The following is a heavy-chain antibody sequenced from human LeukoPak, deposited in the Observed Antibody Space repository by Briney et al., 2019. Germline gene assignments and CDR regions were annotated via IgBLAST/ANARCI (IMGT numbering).Heavy chain of an antibody. D-gene: IGHD1-26*01. V-gene: IGHV1-2*02. J-gene: IGHJ2*01. CDR2: ITPNSGGT. CDR3: ARPNYGGTYDYWYFDL. CDR1: GYTFTGYY. Sequence: ASVKVSCKASGYTFTGYYMHWVRQAPGQGLEWMGWITPNSGGTNYAQKFQGRVTMTRDTAISTAYMELSRLRSDDTDIYYCARPNYGGTYDYWYFDLWGRGTLVTVSS.